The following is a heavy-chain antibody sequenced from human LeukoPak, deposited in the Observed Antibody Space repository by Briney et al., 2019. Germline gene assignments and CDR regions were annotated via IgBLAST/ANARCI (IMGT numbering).Heavy chain of an antibody. Sequence: GGSLRLSCAASGFTFSSYWMGWVRQAPGKGLEWVANIKQDGSGKYYVDSVKGRFTISRINAMNSLYLQMNSLRAEDTAVYYCARGEYSSSSTVDYWGQGTLVTVSA. CDR1: GFTFSSYW. J-gene: IGHJ4*02. CDR3: ARGEYSSSSTVDY. CDR2: IKQDGSGK. V-gene: IGHV3-7*01. D-gene: IGHD6-6*01.